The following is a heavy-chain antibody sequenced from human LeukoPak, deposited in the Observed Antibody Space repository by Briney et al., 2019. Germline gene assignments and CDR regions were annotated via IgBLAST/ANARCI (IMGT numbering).Heavy chain of an antibody. CDR1: GFSFSIYR. CDR3: ARLYNNYEYFDY. D-gene: IGHD4-11*01. Sequence: GGSLRLSCAASGFSFSIYRMNWVRQAPGKGLEWVSVIYSGGSTYYADSVKGRFTISRDNSKNTLYLQMNSLRAEDTAVYYCARLYNNYEYFDYWGQGTLVTVSS. CDR2: IYSGGST. J-gene: IGHJ4*02. V-gene: IGHV3-53*01.